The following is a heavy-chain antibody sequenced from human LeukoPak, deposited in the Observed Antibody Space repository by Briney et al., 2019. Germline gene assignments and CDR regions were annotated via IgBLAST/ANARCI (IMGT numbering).Heavy chain of an antibody. CDR3: ARLLDYDTSGDPDTFDM. CDR1: GDFITGHY. D-gene: IGHD3-22*01. J-gene: IGHJ3*02. V-gene: IGHV4-59*11. CDR2: INYDVRT. Sequence: PSETLSLTCTVSGDFITGHYWTWIRQPPGKGLEWIGFINYDVRTKYNPSLQSRVTLSADTTKSHFSLKLTSVTAADTAVYFCARLLDYDTSGDPDTFDMWGQGILVTVSS.